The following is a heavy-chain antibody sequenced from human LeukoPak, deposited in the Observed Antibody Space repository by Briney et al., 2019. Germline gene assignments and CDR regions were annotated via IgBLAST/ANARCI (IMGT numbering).Heavy chain of an antibody. CDR3: ARDRAAAGNYYYYGMDV. J-gene: IGHJ6*02. V-gene: IGHV3-30*02. CDR1: GFTFSSYG. Sequence: PGGSLRLSCAASGFTFSSYGMHWVRQAPGKGLEWVAFIRYDGSNKYYADSVKGRFTISRDNSKNTLYLQMNSLRAEDTAVYYCARDRAAAGNYYYYGMDVWGQGTTVTVSS. D-gene: IGHD6-13*01. CDR2: IRYDGSNK.